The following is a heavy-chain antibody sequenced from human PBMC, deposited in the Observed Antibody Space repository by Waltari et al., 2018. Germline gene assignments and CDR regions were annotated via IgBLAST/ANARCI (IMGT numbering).Heavy chain of an antibody. Sequence: QAQLVESGGGVVQPGRSLRLSCAASGFTFSTYGMNWVRQAPGKWLEWVAVISYEGSVQYYADSVKVRFAISRDNARNTLYLQMNGLRIEDTAVYYCAKEGGENGRPYGAYFDSWGQGTLVTVSS. CDR2: ISYEGSVQ. D-gene: IGHD1-26*01. J-gene: IGHJ4*02. V-gene: IGHV3-30*18. CDR3: AKEGGENGRPYGAYFDS. CDR1: GFTFSTYG.